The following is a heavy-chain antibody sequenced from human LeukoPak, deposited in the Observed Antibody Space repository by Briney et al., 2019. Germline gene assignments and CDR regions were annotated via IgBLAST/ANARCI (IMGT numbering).Heavy chain of an antibody. CDR2: ISSSSSYI. CDR1: GFTFSSYS. J-gene: IGHJ4*02. D-gene: IGHD6-13*01. V-gene: IGHV3-21*01. Sequence: GGSLRLSCAASGFTFSSYSMNWVRQAPGKGLEWVSSISSSSSYIYYADSVKGRFTISRDNAKNSLYLQMNSLRAEDTAVYYCARDRTHSSSWDDYWGQGTLVTVSS. CDR3: ARDRTHSSSWDDY.